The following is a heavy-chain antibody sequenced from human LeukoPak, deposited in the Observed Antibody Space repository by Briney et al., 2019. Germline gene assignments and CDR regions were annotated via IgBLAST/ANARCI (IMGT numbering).Heavy chain of an antibody. CDR1: GFTFSSYG. CDR3: AKPIAARPDRDAFDI. V-gene: IGHV3-30*02. D-gene: IGHD6-6*01. Sequence: GGSLRLSCAASGFTFSSYGMHWVRQAPGKGLEWVAFIRYDGSNKYYADSVKGRFTISRDNSKNTLYLQMNSLRAEDTAVYYCAKPIAARPDRDAFDIWGQGTMVTVSS. J-gene: IGHJ3*02. CDR2: IRYDGSNK.